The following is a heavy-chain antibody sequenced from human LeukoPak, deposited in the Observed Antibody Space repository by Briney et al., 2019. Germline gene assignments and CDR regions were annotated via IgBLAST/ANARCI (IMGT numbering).Heavy chain of an antibody. CDR1: GGSINNGGYY. D-gene: IGHD7-27*01. Sequence: SETLSLTCTVSGGSINNGGYYWSWIRQHPGKGLEWIGYIYYSGSSYYNPSLRSRVTISVDTSKNHFSLKLSSVTAADTAVYYCARVRKNWDLDYWGQGTLVTVSS. CDR2: IYYSGSS. J-gene: IGHJ4*02. V-gene: IGHV4-31*03. CDR3: ARVRKNWDLDY.